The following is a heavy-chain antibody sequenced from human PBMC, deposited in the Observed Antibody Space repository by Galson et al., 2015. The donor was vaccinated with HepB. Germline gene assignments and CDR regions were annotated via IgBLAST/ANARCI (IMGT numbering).Heavy chain of an antibody. V-gene: IGHV3-30*03. Sequence: SLRLSCAASGFTFSNYGIHWVRQAPGKGLEWVTLISYDGNNKYYADSVKGRFTVFRDNSKNTLYLQMNSLRAEDTAVYYCARGSYYDSSGYLSFDYWGQGTLVTVSS. D-gene: IGHD3-22*01. J-gene: IGHJ4*02. CDR3: ARGSYYDSSGYLSFDY. CDR1: GFTFSNYG. CDR2: ISYDGNNK.